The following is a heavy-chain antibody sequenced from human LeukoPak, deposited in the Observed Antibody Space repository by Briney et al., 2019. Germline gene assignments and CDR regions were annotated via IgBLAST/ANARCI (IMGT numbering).Heavy chain of an antibody. V-gene: IGHV3-23*01. CDR1: GFTFSSYA. CDR2: ISGSGGST. J-gene: IGHJ4*02. CDR3: ASDARHSEVGYFDY. D-gene: IGHD6-6*01. Sequence: GGSLRLSCAASGFTFSSYAMSWVRQAPGKGLEWVSAISGSGGSTYYADSVKGRFTISRDNSKNTLYLQMNSLGAEDTAVYYCASDARHSEVGYFDYWGQGTLVTVSS.